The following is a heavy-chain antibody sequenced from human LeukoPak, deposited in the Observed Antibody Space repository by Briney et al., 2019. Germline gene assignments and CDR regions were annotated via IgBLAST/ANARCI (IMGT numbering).Heavy chain of an antibody. CDR3: ARDSYGDYYFDY. D-gene: IGHD4-17*01. J-gene: IGHJ4*02. Sequence: GGSLGLSCAASGFTFSSYSMNWVRQAPGKGLEWVSSISSSSRYIYYADSVKGRFTISRDNAKNSLYLQMNGLRAEDTAVYYCARDSYGDYYFDYWGQGTLVTVSS. CDR1: GFTFSSYS. V-gene: IGHV3-21*01. CDR2: ISSSSRYI.